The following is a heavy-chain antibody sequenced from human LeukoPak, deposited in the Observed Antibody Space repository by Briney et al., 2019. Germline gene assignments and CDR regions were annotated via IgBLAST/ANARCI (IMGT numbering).Heavy chain of an antibody. Sequence: HAASVKVSCKASGYTFTSYGISWVRQAPGQGLEWMGWISAYNGNTNYAQKPQGRVTMTTDTSTSTAYMELRSLRSGDTAVYYCAADDSGSPYYFDYWGQGTLVTVSS. CDR2: ISAYNGNT. CDR1: GYTFTSYG. CDR3: AADDSGSPYYFDY. D-gene: IGHD3-10*01. V-gene: IGHV1-18*01. J-gene: IGHJ4*02.